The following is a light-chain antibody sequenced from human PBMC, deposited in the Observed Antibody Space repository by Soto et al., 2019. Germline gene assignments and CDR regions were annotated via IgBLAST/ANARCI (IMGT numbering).Light chain of an antibody. J-gene: IGKJ1*01. Sequence: EIVLTQSPATLSLSPGERATLSCRASQSVSSSYLAWYQQKPGQAPRLLIYGASSRATGIPDRFSGSGSGTDFTLTINSLQPEDFATIYCQQTYSTPWTFGQGTKVDIK. CDR3: QQTYSTPWT. V-gene: IGKV3-20*01. CDR1: QSVSSSY. CDR2: GAS.